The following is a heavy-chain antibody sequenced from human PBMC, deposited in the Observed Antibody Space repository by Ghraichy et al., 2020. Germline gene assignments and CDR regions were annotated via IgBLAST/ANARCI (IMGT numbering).Heavy chain of an antibody. Sequence: SQTLSLTCTVSGGSINTYYWSWIRQPPGKGLEWIGNIYYSGSTNYNPSLESRVTISVDTSKNQFSLKLSSVTAADTAVYYCARGGSGPEWLVFRYWGQGTLVTVSS. CDR2: IYYSGST. CDR3: ARGGSGPEWLVFRY. D-gene: IGHD6-19*01. J-gene: IGHJ4*02. V-gene: IGHV4-59*01. CDR1: GGSINTYY.